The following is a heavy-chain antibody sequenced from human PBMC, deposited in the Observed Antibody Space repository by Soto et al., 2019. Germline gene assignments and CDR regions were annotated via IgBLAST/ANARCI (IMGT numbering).Heavy chain of an antibody. V-gene: IGHV4-4*07. J-gene: IGHJ5*02. CDR3: ARVPYSSSWWFWFDP. CDR2: IYTSGST. Sequence: PSETLSLTCTVSGGSISSYYWSWIRQPAGKGLEWIGRIYTSGSTNYNPSLKSRVTISVDTSKNQFSLKLSSVTAADTAVYYCARVPYSSSWWFWFDPWGQGTLVTVSS. CDR1: GGSISSYY. D-gene: IGHD6-13*01.